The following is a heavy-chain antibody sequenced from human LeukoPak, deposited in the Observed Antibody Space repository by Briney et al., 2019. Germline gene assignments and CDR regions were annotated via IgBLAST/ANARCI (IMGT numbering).Heavy chain of an antibody. J-gene: IGHJ4*02. Sequence: GGSLRLSCAASGFTFSSYWMHWVRQAPGKGLVWVSRISSDGSSTSYADSVKGRFTISRDNAKNTLYLQMNSLRAEDTAVYYCASGYYDILTGYYSASNFDYWGQGTLVTVSS. D-gene: IGHD3-9*01. CDR2: ISSDGSST. CDR1: GFTFSSYW. V-gene: IGHV3-74*01. CDR3: ASGYYDILTGYYSASNFDY.